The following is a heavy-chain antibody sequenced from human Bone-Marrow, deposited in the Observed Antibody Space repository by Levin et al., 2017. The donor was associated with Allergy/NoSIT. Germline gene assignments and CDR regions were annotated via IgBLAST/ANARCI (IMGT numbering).Heavy chain of an antibody. CDR2: ISGYSRKT. CDR3: ARIWTDFYGSGSYRSDY. V-gene: IGHV1-18*04. CDR1: GYTFSDYG. Sequence: GESLKISCKASGYTFSDYGISWVRQAPGQGPEWLGWISGYSRKTNYAQKFQGRVTITRDTSTTPAYMEVTNLRSDETGVYYCARIWTDFYGSGSYRSDYWGQGTLVTVSS. D-gene: IGHD3-10*01. J-gene: IGHJ4*02.